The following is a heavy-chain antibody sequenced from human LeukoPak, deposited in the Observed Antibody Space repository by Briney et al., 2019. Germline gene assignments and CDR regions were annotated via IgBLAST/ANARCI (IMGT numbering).Heavy chain of an antibody. CDR1: GGSISSYY. Sequence: SETLSLTCTVSGGSISSYYWSWIRQPPGKGLEWIGYIYYSGSTNYNPSLKSRVTISVDTSKNQFSLKLSSVTAADTAVYYCARDNVVVITLDAFGIWGQGTMVTVSS. CDR3: ARDNVVVITLDAFGI. D-gene: IGHD3-22*01. V-gene: IGHV4-59*12. CDR2: IYYSGST. J-gene: IGHJ3*02.